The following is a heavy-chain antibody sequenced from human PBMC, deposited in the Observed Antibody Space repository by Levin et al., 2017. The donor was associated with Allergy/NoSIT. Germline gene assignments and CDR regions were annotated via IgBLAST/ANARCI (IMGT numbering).Heavy chain of an antibody. J-gene: IGHJ4*02. CDR2: ISSSGSTI. Sequence: GESLKISCAASGFTFSSYEMNWVRQAPGKGLEWVSYISSSGSTIYYADSVKGRFTISRDNAKNSLYLQMNSLRAEDTAVYYCARDAVAAAGGGFDYWGQGTLVTVSS. CDR3: ARDAVAAAGGGFDY. V-gene: IGHV3-48*03. CDR1: GFTFSSYE. D-gene: IGHD6-13*01.